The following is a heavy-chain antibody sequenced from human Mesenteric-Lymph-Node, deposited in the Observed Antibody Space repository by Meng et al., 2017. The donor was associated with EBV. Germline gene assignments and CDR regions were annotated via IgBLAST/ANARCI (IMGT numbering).Heavy chain of an antibody. V-gene: IGHV4-39*01. CDR2: IYYSGIT. Sequence: QLQLQEAGSRLVKPSETLSLTCTVSGGSISTTNYYWSWVRQPPGKGLEWLGGIYYSGITYYNPSLTSRVDLSVDTSKNRFSLKLFSLTTEDTAVYFCVRSREWTQVEWFDPWGPGILVTVSS. CDR3: VRSREWTQVEWFDP. CDR1: GGSISTTNYY. J-gene: IGHJ5*02. D-gene: IGHD3/OR15-3a*01.